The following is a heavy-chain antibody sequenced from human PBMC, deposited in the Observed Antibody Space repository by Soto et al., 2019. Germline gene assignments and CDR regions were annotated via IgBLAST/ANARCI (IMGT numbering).Heavy chain of an antibody. CDR2: IYWDDDK. Sequence: QITLKESGPTLVKPTQTLTLTCTFSGFSLSTSGVGVGWIRQPPGKALEWLALIYWDDDKRYSPSLTSRLTIPKDTSNNQVLLTMTNMDPVDTTTYYCAHSTYSSSPGGYYYYGMDVCGQGTTVTVSS. D-gene: IGHD6-6*01. J-gene: IGHJ6*02. V-gene: IGHV2-5*02. CDR3: AHSTYSSSPGGYYYYGMDV. CDR1: GFSLSTSGVG.